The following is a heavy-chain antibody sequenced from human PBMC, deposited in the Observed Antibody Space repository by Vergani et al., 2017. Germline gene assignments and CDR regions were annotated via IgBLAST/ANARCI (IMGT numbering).Heavy chain of an antibody. D-gene: IGHD2-2*01. CDR1: GGSISSYY. J-gene: IGHJ4*02. CDR2: IYYSGST. Sequence: QVQLQESGPGLVKPSETLSLTCTVSGGSISSYYWSWIRQPPGKGLEWIGYIYYSGSTNYNPSLKSRVTISVDTSKNQFSLKLSSVTAADTAVYYCARAPAAPRGFRFFDYWGQGTLVTVSS. CDR3: ARAPAAPRGFRFFDY. V-gene: IGHV4-59*01.